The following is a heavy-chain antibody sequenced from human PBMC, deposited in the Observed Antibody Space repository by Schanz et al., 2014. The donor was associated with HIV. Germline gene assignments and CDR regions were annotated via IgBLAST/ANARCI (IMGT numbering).Heavy chain of an antibody. CDR2: IIPNSGGT. D-gene: IGHD2-2*02. V-gene: IGHV1-2*02. CDR3: ARDVSVDCTGINNCYTRKWFDP. J-gene: IGHJ5*02. CDR1: GGTFSSYG. Sequence: QVQLVQSGAEVKKPGASVKVSCKASGGTFSSYGITWGRQAPGQGLEWMGGIIPNSGGTNYAQKFQGRVTMTRDTSISTAYMEMRRLRSDDTAVYYCARDVSVDCTGINNCYTRKWFDPWGQGTLVTVSS.